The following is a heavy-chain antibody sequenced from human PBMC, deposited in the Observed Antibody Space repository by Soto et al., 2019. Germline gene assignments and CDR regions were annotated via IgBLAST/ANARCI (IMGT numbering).Heavy chain of an antibody. CDR2: ITPIYPTT. Sequence: QVQLVQSGAEVRKPGSSVQVSCKASGGTFYTYTFSWVRQAPGQGLEWMGSITPIYPTTNYAEKFQGRLTVTVDGSTNTAYMELNSLTSEDTAVYYCARIPRYSFPTSDDLDSWGQGTLVTVSS. D-gene: IGHD5-18*01. CDR3: ARIPRYSFPTSDDLDS. CDR1: GGTFYTYT. V-gene: IGHV1-69*15. J-gene: IGHJ4*02.